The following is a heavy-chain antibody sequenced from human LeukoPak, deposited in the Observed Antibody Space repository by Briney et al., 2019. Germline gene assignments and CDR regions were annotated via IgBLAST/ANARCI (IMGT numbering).Heavy chain of an antibody. Sequence: GGSLRLFCAASGFTFSSYSMNCVRQAPGRGLEGVSYISSSSSTIYYADSVKGRFTISRDNAKNSLYLQMNSLRAEDTAVYYCAREYYGSGSYLRLDPWGQGTLVTVSS. CDR3: AREYYGSGSYLRLDP. CDR2: ISSSSSTI. D-gene: IGHD3-10*01. J-gene: IGHJ5*02. CDR1: GFTFSSYS. V-gene: IGHV3-48*01.